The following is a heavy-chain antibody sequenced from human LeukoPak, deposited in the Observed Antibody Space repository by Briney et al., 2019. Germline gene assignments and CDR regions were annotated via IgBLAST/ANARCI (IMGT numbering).Heavy chain of an antibody. CDR1: GFTFSSFG. V-gene: IGHV3-30*18. J-gene: IGHJ4*02. D-gene: IGHD3-22*01. Sequence: GGSLRLSCAASGFTFSSFGIHWVRQAPGMGLEWVAAISPDGNSDYYTDSVEGRFTVSRDNSKNMIYLQMNSLRGEDSAVYYCAKINNYDDYWGQGTLVTVSS. CDR2: ISPDGNSD. CDR3: AKINNYDDY.